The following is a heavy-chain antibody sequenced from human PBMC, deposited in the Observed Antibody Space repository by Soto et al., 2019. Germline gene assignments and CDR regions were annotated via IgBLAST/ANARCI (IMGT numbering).Heavy chain of an antibody. D-gene: IGHD3-10*01. V-gene: IGHV3-23*01. J-gene: IGHJ4*02. Sequence: EVQLLESGGGLVHPGGSLRLSCAASGFTFNNYAMTWVRQSPGKGLEWVSASSGGGDTTSYADSVKGRFTVSRDGSKNTLDLQMSILRAEDTALYYCAKGRGGSGSLTPRVDFWGQATLVTVSS. CDR3: AKGRGGSGSLTPRVDF. CDR2: SSGGGDTT. CDR1: GFTFNNYA.